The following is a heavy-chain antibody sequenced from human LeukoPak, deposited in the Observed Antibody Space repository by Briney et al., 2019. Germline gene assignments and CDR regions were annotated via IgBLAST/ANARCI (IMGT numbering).Heavy chain of an antibody. CDR3: ARDGTIAAADIFDY. J-gene: IGHJ4*02. V-gene: IGHV3-11*04. CDR1: GFTFSDYY. D-gene: IGHD6-13*01. Sequence: GGSLRLSCAASGFTFSDYYMSWIRQAPGKGLKWVSYISSSGSTIYYADSVKGRFTISRDNAKNSLYLQMNSLRAEDTAVYYCARDGTIAAADIFDYWGQGTLVTVSS. CDR2: ISSSGSTI.